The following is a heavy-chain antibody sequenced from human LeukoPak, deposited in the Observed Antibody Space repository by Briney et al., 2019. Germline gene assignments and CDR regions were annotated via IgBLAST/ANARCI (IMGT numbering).Heavy chain of an antibody. CDR1: GGSINSYY. V-gene: IGHV4-59*01. J-gene: IGHJ5*02. CDR3: ARLTGYSSESWFDP. D-gene: IGHD3-9*01. Sequence: PSETLSLTCTVSGGSINSYYWSWIRQPPGKGLEWIGYIYYSGSTNYNPSLKSRVTISVHTSKNQFSLKLSSVTAADTAVYYCARLTGYSSESWFDPWGQGTLVIVSS. CDR2: IYYSGST.